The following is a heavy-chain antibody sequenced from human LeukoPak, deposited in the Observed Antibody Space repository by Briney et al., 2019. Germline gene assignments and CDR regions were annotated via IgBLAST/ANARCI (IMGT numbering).Heavy chain of an antibody. CDR1: GFTFTKCA. J-gene: IGHJ3*02. D-gene: IGHD4-17*01. Sequence: GGSLRLSCVASGFTFTKCAMSWIRQAPGKGLEWVAIITATGDTAYYADSVKGRFTISRDNSKNTLYLQMNSLRAEDTAVYYCAKLRYGGNSKGAFDIWGQGTMVTVSS. V-gene: IGHV3-23*01. CDR3: AKLRYGGNSKGAFDI. CDR2: ITATGDTA.